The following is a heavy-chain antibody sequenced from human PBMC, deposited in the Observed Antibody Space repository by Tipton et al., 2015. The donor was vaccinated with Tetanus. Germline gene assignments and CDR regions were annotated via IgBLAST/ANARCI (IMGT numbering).Heavy chain of an antibody. CDR3: ARGVTGTTAWFDP. CDR1: GYTFTSYA. D-gene: IGHD1-7*01. CDR2: INAGNGNT. V-gene: IGHV1-3*01. Sequence: QSGPEVKKPGASVKVSCKASGYTFTSYAIHWVRQALGQRLEWMGWINAGNGNTKYSQKFQGRVTITSDTSASTGYMELSSLRSEDAAVYYCARGVTGTTAWFDPWGQGTLVTVSS. J-gene: IGHJ5*02.